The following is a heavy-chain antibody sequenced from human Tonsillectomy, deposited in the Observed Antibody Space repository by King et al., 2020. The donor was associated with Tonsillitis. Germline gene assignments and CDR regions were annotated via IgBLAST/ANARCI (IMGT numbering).Heavy chain of an antibody. D-gene: IGHD3-9*01. CDR1: GFTFSSYW. CDR2: INSDGSST. J-gene: IGHJ6*02. V-gene: IGHV3-74*01. Sequence: VQLVESGGGLVQPGGSLRLSCAASGFTFSSYWMHWVRQAPGKGLVWVSRINSDGSSTSYADSVKGRFTISRDNAKNTLYLQMNSLRAEDTAVYYCARSDILTGYYKDNYGMDLWGQGTTVTVSS. CDR3: ARSDILTGYYKDNYGMDL.